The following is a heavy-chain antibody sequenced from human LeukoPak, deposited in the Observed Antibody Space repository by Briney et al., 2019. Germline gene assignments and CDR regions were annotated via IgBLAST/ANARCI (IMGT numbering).Heavy chain of an antibody. CDR2: INHSGST. V-gene: IGHV4-34*01. CDR1: GGSFSGYY. D-gene: IGHD3-22*01. J-gene: IGHJ6*03. CDR3: ARVLAYYYDSSGYSIYYYYYYMDV. Sequence: SETLSLTFAVYGGSFSGYYWSWVRQPPGKGLEWNGEINHSGSTNYNPSLKSRVTISVDTSKNQFSLKLSSVTAADTAVYYCARVLAYYYDSSGYSIYYYYYYMDVWGKGTTVTVSS.